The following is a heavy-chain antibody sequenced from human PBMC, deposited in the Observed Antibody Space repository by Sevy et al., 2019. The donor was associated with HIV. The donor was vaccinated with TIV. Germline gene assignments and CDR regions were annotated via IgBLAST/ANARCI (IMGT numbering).Heavy chain of an antibody. Sequence: GGSLRLSCAGSGYTFSGYAMSWVRRAPEKGLEWVSVHSASGISTYYAGSVKGRVTISRDNSKNTLYLAMDSLRDDDTALYYCAKDPGAVVEGEEYYLDYWGRGTLVTVSS. CDR2: HSASGIST. V-gene: IGHV3-23*01. CDR3: AKDPGAVVEGEEYYLDY. J-gene: IGHJ4*02. CDR1: GYTFSGYA. D-gene: IGHD2-15*01.